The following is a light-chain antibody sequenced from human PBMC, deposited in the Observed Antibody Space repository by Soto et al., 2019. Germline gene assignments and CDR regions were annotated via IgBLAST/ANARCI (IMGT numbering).Light chain of an antibody. CDR3: AAWDDRLNGAL. J-gene: IGLJ1*01. V-gene: IGLV1-44*01. CDR1: SSNIGSNT. Sequence: QSVLTQPPSASGTPGQRVTMSCSGGSSNIGSNTVSWYQHLPGTAPQLLIYSDTQRASGVADRFSGSKSGTSASLAISGLRSDDEADYYCAAWDDRLNGALFGTGTKLTVL. CDR2: SDT.